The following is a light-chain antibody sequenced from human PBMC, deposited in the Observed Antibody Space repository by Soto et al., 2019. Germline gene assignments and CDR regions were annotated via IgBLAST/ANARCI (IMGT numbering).Light chain of an antibody. CDR3: QQLDSYPRT. J-gene: IGKJ2*01. Sequence: DIQLTQSPSFLSASVGDRVTITCRASQDIRNHLAWYQQLPGKAPNLVIYSASTLQSGVPSRFSGSGSGTRFTLTVSNLQPGDSATYYCQQLDSYPRTFGQGTKVDIK. V-gene: IGKV1-9*01. CDR1: QDIRNH. CDR2: SAS.